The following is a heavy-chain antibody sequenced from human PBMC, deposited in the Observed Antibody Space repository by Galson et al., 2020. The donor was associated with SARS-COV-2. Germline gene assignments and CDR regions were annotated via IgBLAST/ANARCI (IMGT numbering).Heavy chain of an antibody. V-gene: IGHV3-30*18. Sequence: GGPLSLSSEASGFTFGNYGSHCVRQSPGNGLEWVALISYDGTHEYYGDSVKGRFTISRDNFKGTLYREMDSLRGEDTAVYFCAEDPVIAPRYYLDLWGQGTLVTVSS. CDR1: GFTFGNYG. J-gene: IGHJ4*02. D-gene: IGHD3-3*02. CDR2: ISYDGTHE. CDR3: AEDPVIAPRYYLDL.